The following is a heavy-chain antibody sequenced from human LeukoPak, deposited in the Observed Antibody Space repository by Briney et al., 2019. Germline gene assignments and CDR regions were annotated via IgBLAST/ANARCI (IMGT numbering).Heavy chain of an antibody. CDR1: GFTVSSNY. J-gene: IGHJ6*02. CDR3: ARAGYYYYYGMDV. CDR2: IYSGGST. Sequence: SGGSQRLSCAASGFTVSSNYMSWVRQAPGKGLEWVSVIYSGGSTYYADSVKGRFTISRDNSKNTLYLQMNSLRAEDTAVYYCARAGYYYYYGMDVWGQGTTVTVSS. D-gene: IGHD7-27*01. V-gene: IGHV3-53*01.